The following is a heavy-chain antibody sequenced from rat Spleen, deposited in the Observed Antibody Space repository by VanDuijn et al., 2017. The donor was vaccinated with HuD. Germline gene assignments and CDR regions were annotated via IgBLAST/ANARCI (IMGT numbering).Heavy chain of an antibody. J-gene: IGHJ3*01. V-gene: IGHV5-22*01. CDR1: GFTFSDYY. D-gene: IGHD1-1*01. Sequence: EVQLVESDGGLVQPGRSLKLSCAASGFTFSDYYMAWVRQAPTKGLEWVATINYEGSSTYYGDSVKGRFTISRDNAKDTLYLQMNSLRSEDTATYYCARHGTSVRVWFAYWGQGTLVTVSS. CDR2: INYEGSST. CDR3: ARHGTSVRVWFAY.